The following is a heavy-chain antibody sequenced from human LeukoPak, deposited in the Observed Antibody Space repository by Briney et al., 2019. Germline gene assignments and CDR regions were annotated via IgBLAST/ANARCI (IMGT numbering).Heavy chain of an antibody. V-gene: IGHV4-4*02. J-gene: IGHJ4*02. CDR2: INHSGST. CDR3: VVSYVRGVAPFDY. D-gene: IGHD3-10*01. CDR1: GGSISSSNW. Sequence: PSGTLSLTCAVSGGSISSSNWWSWVRQPPGKGLEWIGEINHSGSTNYNPSLKSRVTISVDTSKNQFSLKLSSVTAADTAVYYCVVSYVRGVAPFDYWGQGTLVTVSS.